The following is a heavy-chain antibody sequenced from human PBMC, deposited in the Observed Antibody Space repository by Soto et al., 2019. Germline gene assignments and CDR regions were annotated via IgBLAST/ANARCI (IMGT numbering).Heavy chain of an antibody. D-gene: IGHD3-3*01. J-gene: IGHJ6*02. Sequence: HPGGSLRLSCAASGFTFSNYGMHWVRQAPGKGLEWVAVISYDGSNRYYADSVKGRFTISRDNSKNTLYLQMNSLRAEDAAVYYCARDLWEYDFWSGYSTTYYGMDVWGQGTTVTVSS. CDR2: ISYDGSNR. CDR1: GFTFSNYG. V-gene: IGHV3-30-3*01. CDR3: ARDLWEYDFWSGYSTTYYGMDV.